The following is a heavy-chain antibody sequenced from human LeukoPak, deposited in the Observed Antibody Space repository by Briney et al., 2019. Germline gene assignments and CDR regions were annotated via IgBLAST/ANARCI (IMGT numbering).Heavy chain of an antibody. Sequence: SETLSLTCTVSGGSISSGSYYWSWIRQPAGKGLEWIGRIYTSGSTNYNPSLKSRVTISVDTSKHQFSLTLSSVTAADTAVYYCATTYYYDSSGYYRDYWGQGTLVTVSS. D-gene: IGHD3-22*01. J-gene: IGHJ4*02. CDR1: GGSISSGSYY. CDR3: ATTYYYDSSGYYRDY. V-gene: IGHV4-61*02. CDR2: IYTSGST.